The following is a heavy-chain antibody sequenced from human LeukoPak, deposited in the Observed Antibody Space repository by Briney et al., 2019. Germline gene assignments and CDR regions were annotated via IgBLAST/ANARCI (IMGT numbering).Heavy chain of an antibody. D-gene: IGHD2-8*02. Sequence: SETLSLTCTVSGGPITSSSYYWGRIRQPPGKGLEWIGSMYYSGSTYYNPSLKSRVTILRDTSKNQFSLKLTSLTAADTAVYYCARDEGYGSGFSGGDYWGQGTLVTVSS. CDR3: ARDEGYGSGFSGGDY. V-gene: IGHV4-39*07. CDR2: MYYSGST. CDR1: GGPITSSSYY. J-gene: IGHJ4*02.